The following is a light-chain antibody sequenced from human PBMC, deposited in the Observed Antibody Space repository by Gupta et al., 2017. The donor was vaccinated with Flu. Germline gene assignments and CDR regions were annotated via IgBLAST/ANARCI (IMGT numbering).Light chain of an antibody. CDR3: AGWDDSLNGHLV. CDR1: SSSFGRYF. J-gene: IGLJ3*02. V-gene: IGLV1-47*01. CDR2: KNS. Sequence: QSVLTQSPSASGSPGPRVTISCAGTSSSFGRYFGSWYQVRPGTGPRLLIYKNSQRPSGVPDRFSGSKSGTSASLAVSGLRAEDQADYYCAGWDDSLNGHLVFGGGTKLTVL.